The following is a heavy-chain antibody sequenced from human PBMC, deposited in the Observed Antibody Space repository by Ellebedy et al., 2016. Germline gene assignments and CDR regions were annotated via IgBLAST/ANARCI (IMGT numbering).Heavy chain of an antibody. V-gene: IGHV3-30*18. Sequence: GESLKISCAASGFTFSSYGMHWVRQAPGKGLEWVAVISYDGSNKYYADSVKGRFTISRDNSKNTLYLQMDSLRAEDTAVYYCAKDGPMVRGGTSMDVWGQGTTVTVSS. CDR3: AKDGPMVRGGTSMDV. J-gene: IGHJ6*02. CDR2: ISYDGSNK. D-gene: IGHD3-10*01. CDR1: GFTFSSYG.